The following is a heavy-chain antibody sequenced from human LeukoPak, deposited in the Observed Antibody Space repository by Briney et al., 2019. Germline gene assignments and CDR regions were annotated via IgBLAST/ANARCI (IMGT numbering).Heavy chain of an antibody. CDR2: ICPDGTVT. J-gene: IGHJ4*02. V-gene: IGHV3-74*01. Sequence: GGSLRLSCAASGFTFSTYCMHWVRQAPGKGPMWVSRICPDGTVTNYADSVKARFIISRDNARNTVYLQMNSLRVEDMAVYYCVRDFRSADYWGQGTLVTVSS. CDR3: VRDFRSADY. CDR1: GFTFSTYC.